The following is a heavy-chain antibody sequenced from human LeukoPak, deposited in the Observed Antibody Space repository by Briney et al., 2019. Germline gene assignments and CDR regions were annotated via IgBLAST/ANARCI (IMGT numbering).Heavy chain of an antibody. D-gene: IGHD5-24*01. V-gene: IGHV1-69*13. J-gene: IGHJ4*02. CDR2: IIPIFGTA. Sequence: RGASVKVSCKASGGTFSSYAISWVRQAPGQGLEWMGGIIPIFGTANYAQKFQGRVTITADESTSTAYMELSSLRSEDTAVYYCAREGAMATILFGYWGQGTLVTVSS. CDR3: AREGAMATILFGY. CDR1: GGTFSSYA.